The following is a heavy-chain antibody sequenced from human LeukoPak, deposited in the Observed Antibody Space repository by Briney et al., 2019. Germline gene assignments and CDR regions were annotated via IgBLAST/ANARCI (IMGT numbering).Heavy chain of an antibody. Sequence: SGPTLVDPTQTLTLTCTFSGFSLSTSGMRVSWIRQPPGKALEWLARIDWDDDKFYSTSLKTRLTISKDTSKNQVVLTMTNVDPVDTATYYCACYSGYLDYWGPGTLVTVSS. V-gene: IGHV2-70*04. CDR2: IDWDDDK. D-gene: IGHD3-22*01. CDR3: ACYSGYLDY. J-gene: IGHJ4*02. CDR1: GFSLSTSGMR.